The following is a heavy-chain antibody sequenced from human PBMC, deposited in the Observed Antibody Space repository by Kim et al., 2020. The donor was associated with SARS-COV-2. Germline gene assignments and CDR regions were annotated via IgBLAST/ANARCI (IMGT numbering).Heavy chain of an antibody. CDR1: GYGFTSYW. Sequence: GESLKISCKGSGYGFTSYWIAWVRQMPGKGLEWMGVIYPGDSDTRYSPSFQGQVSISADKSITTAYLQWSSLTASDTAMYYCARLHRDSSGYSSLDYWGRGTLVTVSS. J-gene: IGHJ4*02. D-gene: IGHD3-22*01. V-gene: IGHV5-51*01. CDR3: ARLHRDSSGYSSLDY. CDR2: IYPGDSDT.